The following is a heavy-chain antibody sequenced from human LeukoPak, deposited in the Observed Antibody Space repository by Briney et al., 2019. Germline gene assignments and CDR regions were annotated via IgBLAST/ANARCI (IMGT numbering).Heavy chain of an antibody. D-gene: IGHD4-17*01. CDR3: AGHPDYGDYDLTRPYDY. CDR1: GGSFSSYV. Sequence: ASVKVSCKASGGSFSSYVINWVRQAHRPGLEWMGRIIPTLAIANYAQKFQGRVTITADKSTSTAYMELSSLRSEDTAVYYCAGHPDYGDYDLTRPYDYWGQGTLVTVSS. CDR2: IIPTLAIA. V-gene: IGHV1-69*04. J-gene: IGHJ4*02.